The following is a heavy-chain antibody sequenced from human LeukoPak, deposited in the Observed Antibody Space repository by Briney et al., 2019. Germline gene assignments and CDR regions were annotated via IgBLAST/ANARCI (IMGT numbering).Heavy chain of an antibody. V-gene: IGHV3-23*01. D-gene: IGHD3-10*01. Sequence: GGPLSLPCAASGFPFSSYGMIGARQAPGKGREWVSAITATSSSTHDADSVQGRFTISRDNSKNTLYLQMNSLRPEDTAIYYCAKLFESGTYNNFFHYWGQGTLVTVFS. CDR2: ITATSSST. J-gene: IGHJ4*02. CDR1: GFPFSSYG. CDR3: AKLFESGTYNNFFHY.